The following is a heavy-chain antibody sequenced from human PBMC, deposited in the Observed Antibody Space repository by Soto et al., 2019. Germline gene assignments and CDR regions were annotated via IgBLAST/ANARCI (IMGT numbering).Heavy chain of an antibody. CDR1: GYTFTSYD. D-gene: IGHD4-4*01. CDR3: ARGRDTVSPYYYYYMDV. V-gene: IGHV1-8*01. CDR2: MNPNSGNT. Sequence: ASVKVSCKASGYTFTSYDINWVRQATGQGLEWMGWMNPNSGNTGYAQKFQGRVTMTRNTSISTAYMELSSLRSEDTAVYYCARGRDTVSPYYYYYMDVWGKGTTVTVSS. J-gene: IGHJ6*03.